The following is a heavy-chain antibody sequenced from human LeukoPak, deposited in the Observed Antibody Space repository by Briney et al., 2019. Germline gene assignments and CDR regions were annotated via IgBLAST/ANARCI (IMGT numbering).Heavy chain of an antibody. D-gene: IGHD3-16*01. CDR1: GGSISSCY. J-gene: IGHJ4*02. V-gene: IGHV4-59*01. CDR3: ARDPSTFYFDY. CDR2: IYSSGNT. Sequence: PSETLSLTCTVSGGSISSCYWSWIRQPPGKGLEWIGYIYSSGNTDYNPSLKSRVTISVDTSKSQFSLKLSSVTAADTAIYYCARDPSTFYFDYWGQGALVTVSS.